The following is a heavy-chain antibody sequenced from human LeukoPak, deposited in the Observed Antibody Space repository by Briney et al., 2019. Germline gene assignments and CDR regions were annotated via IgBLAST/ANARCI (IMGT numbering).Heavy chain of an antibody. V-gene: IGHV4-59*01. D-gene: IGHD1-14*01. CDR3: ARINHNWFDP. Sequence: SETLSPTCTVSGVSISSYYWSWIRQPPGKGLEWIGYIYYSGSTNYNPSLKSRVTISVDTSKNQFSLKLSSVTAADTAVYYCARINHNWFDPWGQGTLVTVSS. J-gene: IGHJ5*02. CDR2: IYYSGST. CDR1: GVSISSYY.